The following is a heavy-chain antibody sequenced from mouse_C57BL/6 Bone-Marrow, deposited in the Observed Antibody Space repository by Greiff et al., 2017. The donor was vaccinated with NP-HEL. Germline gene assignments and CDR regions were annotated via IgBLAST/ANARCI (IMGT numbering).Heavy chain of an antibody. V-gene: IGHV5-4*01. J-gene: IGHJ4*01. CDR3: ARLYDYDYAMDY. D-gene: IGHD2-4*01. Sequence: EVQVVESGGGLVKPGGSLKLSCAASGFTFSSYAMSWVRQTPEKRLEWVATISDGGSYTYYPDNVKGRFTISRDNAKNNLYLQMSHLKSEDTAMYYCARLYDYDYAMDYWGQGTSVTVSS. CDR2: ISDGGSYT. CDR1: GFTFSSYA.